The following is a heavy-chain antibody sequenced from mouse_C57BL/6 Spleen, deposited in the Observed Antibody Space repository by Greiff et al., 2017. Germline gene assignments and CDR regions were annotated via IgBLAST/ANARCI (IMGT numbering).Heavy chain of an antibody. V-gene: IGHV14-4*01. CDR1: GFNIKDDY. J-gene: IGHJ2*01. CDR2: IDPENGDT. Sequence: LVESGAELVRPGASVKLSCTASGFNIKDDYMHWVKQRPEQGLEWIGWIDPENGDTEYASKFQGKATITADTSSNTAYLQLSSLTSEDTAVYYCTRAATIVSYFDYWGQGTTLTVSS. D-gene: IGHD2-5*01. CDR3: TRAATIVSYFDY.